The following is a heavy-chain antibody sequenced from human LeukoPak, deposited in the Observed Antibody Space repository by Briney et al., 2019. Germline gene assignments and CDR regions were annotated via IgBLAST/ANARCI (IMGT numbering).Heavy chain of an antibody. D-gene: IGHD1-7*01. J-gene: IGHJ3*02. CDR1: GGSISGYY. Sequence: SETLSLTCTVSGGSISGYYWSWIRQPAGKGLEWIGRIYTSGSTHYNPYLKSRVTMSVDTSKNQFSLKLSSVTAADTAVYYCARLITGTTTAFDIWGQGTMVTVSS. CDR3: ARLITGTTTAFDI. CDR2: IYTSGST. V-gene: IGHV4-4*07.